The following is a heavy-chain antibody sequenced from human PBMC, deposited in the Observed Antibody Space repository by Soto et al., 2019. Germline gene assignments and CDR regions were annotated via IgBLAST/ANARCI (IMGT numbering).Heavy chain of an antibody. D-gene: IGHD6-19*01. Sequence: QVQLVQSGAEVKKPGASVKVSCKASGYTFSSYEINWVRQATGQGLEWMGWMNPNSGNTGYAQKFQGRVTMNRNTSISTAYMELSSLRSEDTAVYYCARGQSGYSSGWSPNDYWGQGTLVTVSS. CDR2: MNPNSGNT. J-gene: IGHJ4*02. CDR3: ARGQSGYSSGWSPNDY. CDR1: GYTFSSYE. V-gene: IGHV1-8*01.